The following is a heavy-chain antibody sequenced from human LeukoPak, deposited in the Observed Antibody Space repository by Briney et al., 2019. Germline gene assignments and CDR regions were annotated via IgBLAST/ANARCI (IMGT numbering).Heavy chain of an antibody. Sequence: SFKSPCKPSGTPFPSYYMHWVRQPPAQGLEWMGIINPSGGSTSYAQKFQGRVTMTRDTSTSTVYMELSSLRSEDTAVYYCARDPSRIAAADSNGMDVWGQGTTVTVSS. D-gene: IGHD6-13*01. CDR3: ARDPSRIAAADSNGMDV. CDR1: GTPFPSYY. J-gene: IGHJ6*02. CDR2: INPSGGST. V-gene: IGHV1-46*01.